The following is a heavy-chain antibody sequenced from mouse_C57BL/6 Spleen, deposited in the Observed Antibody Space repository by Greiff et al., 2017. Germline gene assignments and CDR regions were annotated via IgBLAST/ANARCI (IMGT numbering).Heavy chain of an antibody. V-gene: IGHV5-2*01. CDR2: INSDGGST. J-gene: IGHJ1*03. Sequence: EVMLVESGGGLVQPGESLKLSCESNEYEFPSHDMPWVRKTPEKRLELVAAINSDGGSTYYPDTMERRFIISRDNTKKTLYLQMSSLRSEDTALYYCARRGNYRYWYFDVWGTGTTVTVSS. CDR3: ARRGNYRYWYFDV. CDR1: EYEFPSHD. D-gene: IGHD2-1*01.